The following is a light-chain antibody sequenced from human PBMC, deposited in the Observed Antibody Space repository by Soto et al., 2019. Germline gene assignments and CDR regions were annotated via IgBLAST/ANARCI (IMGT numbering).Light chain of an antibody. V-gene: IGLV2-11*01. CDR2: DVS. Sequence: QSALTQPRSVSGSPGQSVTISCTGTSSDVGGYNYVSWYQHHPGKAPKLMIYDVSKWPSGVPDRFSGSKSGNTASLTISGLQAEDEADYYCCSYAGRYLVFGGGTKVTVL. CDR3: CSYAGRYLV. J-gene: IGLJ2*01. CDR1: SSDVGGYNY.